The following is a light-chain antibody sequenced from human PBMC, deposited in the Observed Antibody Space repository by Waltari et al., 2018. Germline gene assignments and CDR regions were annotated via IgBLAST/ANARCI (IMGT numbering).Light chain of an antibody. CDR2: EVS. Sequence: QSALTQPVSVSGSPGQSITIPCTGTSSDVGSYNLVSWYQQHPGKAPKLMIYEVSKRPSGVSNRFSGSKSGNTASLTISGLQAEDEADYYCCSYAGLVVFGGGTKLTVL. V-gene: IGLV2-23*02. CDR3: CSYAGLVV. CDR1: SSDVGSYNL. J-gene: IGLJ2*01.